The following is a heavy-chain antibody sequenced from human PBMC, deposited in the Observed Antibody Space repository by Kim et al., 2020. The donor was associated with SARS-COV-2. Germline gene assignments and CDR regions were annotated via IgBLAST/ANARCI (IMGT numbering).Heavy chain of an antibody. CDR3: TTDEIQMATTQDY. V-gene: IGHV3-15*01. J-gene: IGHJ4*02. Sequence: GGSLRLSCAASGFTFSNAWMSWVRQAPGKGLEWVGRIKSKTDGGTTDYAAPVKGRFTISRDDSKNTLYLQMNSLKTEDTAVYYCTTDEIQMATTQDYWGQGTLVTVSS. CDR2: IKSKTDGGTT. D-gene: IGHD5-12*01. CDR1: GFTFSNAW.